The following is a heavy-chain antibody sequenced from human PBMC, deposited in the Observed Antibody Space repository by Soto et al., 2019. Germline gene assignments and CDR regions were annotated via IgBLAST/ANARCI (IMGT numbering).Heavy chain of an antibody. D-gene: IGHD1-1*01. CDR3: ARGGATGTTPPRLFDY. CDR1: GGSFRGYY. CDR2: INHSGST. Sequence: PSETLSLKCAVYGGSFRGYYWSWIRQPPGKGLEWIGEINHSGSTNYNPYLKSRVTISVDTSKNKLSRTLSAVTAADTAVFYCARGGATGTTPPRLFDYWGQGTLVTVSS. J-gene: IGHJ4*02. V-gene: IGHV4-34*01.